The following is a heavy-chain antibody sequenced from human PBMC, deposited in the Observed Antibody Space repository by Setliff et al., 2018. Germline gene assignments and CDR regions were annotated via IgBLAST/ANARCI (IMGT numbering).Heavy chain of an antibody. CDR3: ARYFSSDPFDI. Sequence: ASVKVSCKASAKTFTAYYVHWVRQAPGQGLEWMGWINPNSGGTNYAQKFQGGVTMAWDTSISTAYMDLSRLTSDDTATYYCARYFSSDPFDIWGQGTLVTVSS. J-gene: IGHJ3*02. V-gene: IGHV1-2*02. CDR1: AKTFTAYY. D-gene: IGHD2-8*01. CDR2: INPNSGGT.